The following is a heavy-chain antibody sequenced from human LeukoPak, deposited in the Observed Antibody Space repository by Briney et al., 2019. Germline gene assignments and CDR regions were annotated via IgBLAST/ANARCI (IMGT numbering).Heavy chain of an antibody. CDR3: SASKWSGAVDF. Sequence: HSGGSLRLSCAASGFTLSTYWMHWVRQVPGKGLAWVSRIDRDGLTREYADSVEGRFTITRDNARKMVHLEMYSLRYEDTAIYYCSASKWSGAVDFWGQGALVTVSS. J-gene: IGHJ4*02. CDR1: GFTLSTYW. CDR2: IDRDGLTR. D-gene: IGHD3-3*01. V-gene: IGHV3-74*03.